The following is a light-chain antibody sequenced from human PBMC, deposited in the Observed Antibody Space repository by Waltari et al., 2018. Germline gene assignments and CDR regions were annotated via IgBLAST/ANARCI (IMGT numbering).Light chain of an antibody. CDR3: CSYTGNYLRV. CDR2: DVI. J-gene: IGLJ2*01. CDR1: SSDVGYYTY. V-gene: IGLV2-11*01. Sequence: QSALTQPRSVSGSPGQSVTISCTGTSSDVGYYTYVSWYQQHPGKAPKLMMYDVIERPQGVPGRCSGSQSGNPASLTISGLQADDEADYYCCSYTGNYLRVFGGGTKLTVL.